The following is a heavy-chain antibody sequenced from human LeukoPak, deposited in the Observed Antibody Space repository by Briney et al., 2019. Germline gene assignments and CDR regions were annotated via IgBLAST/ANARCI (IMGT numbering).Heavy chain of an antibody. Sequence: PSQTLSLTCAISGDSVSSNSAAWNWIRQSPSRGLEWLGRTYYRSKWYNDYAVSVKSRITINPDTSKNQFSLQLNSVTPEDTAVYYCARGGTFKYSSGWYYFDYWGQGTLVTVSS. D-gene: IGHD6-19*01. J-gene: IGHJ4*02. V-gene: IGHV6-1*01. CDR2: TYYRSKWYN. CDR3: ARGGTFKYSSGWYYFDY. CDR1: GDSVSSNSAA.